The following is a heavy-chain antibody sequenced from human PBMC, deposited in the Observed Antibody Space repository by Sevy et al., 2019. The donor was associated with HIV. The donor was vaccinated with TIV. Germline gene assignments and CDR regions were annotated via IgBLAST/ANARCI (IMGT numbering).Heavy chain of an antibody. CDR2: IRGSGGST. J-gene: IGHJ3*02. D-gene: IGHD6-19*01. CDR1: GFTFSSYA. V-gene: IGHV3-23*01. Sequence: GESLKISCAASGFTFSSYAMSWVRQAPGKGLEWVSAIRGSGGSTYYADSVKGRFTISRDNSKNTLYLQMNSLRAEDTAVYYCAKGLEQWPNDAFDIWGQGTMVTVSS. CDR3: AKGLEQWPNDAFDI.